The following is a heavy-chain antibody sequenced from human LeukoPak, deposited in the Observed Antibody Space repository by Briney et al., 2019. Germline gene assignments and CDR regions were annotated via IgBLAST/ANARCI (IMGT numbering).Heavy chain of an antibody. CDR3: ITTQEYYYDTGRDY. CDR1: GFTFSNAW. Sequence: TGGSLRLSCAASGFTFSNAWMTWVRQAPGKGLEWVGRIKSKPNGGTTDYAAPVKGRFTISRDDSKNTLYLQMDSLKSEDTAVYYCITTQEYYYDTGRDYWGQGTLVTVSS. J-gene: IGHJ4*02. CDR2: IKSKPNGGTT. D-gene: IGHD3-22*01. V-gene: IGHV3-15*01.